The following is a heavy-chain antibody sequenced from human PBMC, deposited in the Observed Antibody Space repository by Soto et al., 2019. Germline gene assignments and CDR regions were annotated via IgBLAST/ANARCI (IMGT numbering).Heavy chain of an antibody. J-gene: IGHJ4*02. CDR3: ARESEDLTSNFDY. Sequence: PGGSLRLSCAASGFTFTRYSMNWVRQAPGKGLEWVSSISSTTNYIYYADSMKGRFTVSXDXXXXSXYXEXXXLSAXDTAMYYCARESEDLTSNFDYWGQGTLVTVSS. CDR1: GFTFTRYS. CDR2: ISSTTNYI. V-gene: IGHV3-21*01.